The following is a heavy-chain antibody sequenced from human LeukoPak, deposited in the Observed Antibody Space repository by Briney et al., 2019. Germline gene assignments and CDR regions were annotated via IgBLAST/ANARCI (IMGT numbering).Heavy chain of an antibody. Sequence: GGSLRFSCAASDFTFSSYWMTWVRQAPGKGLEWVANIKQDGSETYYVDSVKGRFTIFRDNAKNSLYLQMNGLRAEDTAVYYCARGGGYYIYWGQGTLVTVSS. CDR1: DFTFSSYW. V-gene: IGHV3-7*01. J-gene: IGHJ4*02. CDR3: ARGGGYYIY. CDR2: IKQDGSET. D-gene: IGHD3-22*01.